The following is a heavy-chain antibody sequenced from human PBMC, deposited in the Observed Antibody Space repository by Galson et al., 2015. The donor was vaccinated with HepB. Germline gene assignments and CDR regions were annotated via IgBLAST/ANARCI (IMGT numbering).Heavy chain of an antibody. CDR1: GFTFSSYG. D-gene: IGHD6-13*01. V-gene: IGHV3-33*01. Sequence: SLRLSCAASGFTFSSYGMHWVRQAPGKGLEWVAVIWYDGSNKYYADSVKGRFTISRDNSKNTLYLQMNSLRPEDTAVYYCARDFRIAAAGTAFDIWGQGTMVTVCS. CDR2: IWYDGSNK. J-gene: IGHJ3*02. CDR3: ARDFRIAAAGTAFDI.